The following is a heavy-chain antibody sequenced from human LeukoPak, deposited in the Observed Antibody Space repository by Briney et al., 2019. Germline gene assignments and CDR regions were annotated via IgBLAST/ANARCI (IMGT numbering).Heavy chain of an antibody. CDR1: GYSFTTHW. D-gene: IGHD1-26*01. CDR3: ASATGSYSYFDY. V-gene: IGHV5-51*01. J-gene: IGHJ4*02. Sequence: GESLKISCKASGYSFTTHWIGWVRQMPGKGLEWMGIIYPDDSDTKYSPSFQGQVTISADKSISTAFLQWSSLKASATAMYYCASATGSYSYFDYWGQGTLVTVSS. CDR2: IYPDDSDT.